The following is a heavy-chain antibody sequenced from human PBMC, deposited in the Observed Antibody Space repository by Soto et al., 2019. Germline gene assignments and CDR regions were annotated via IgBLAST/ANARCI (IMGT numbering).Heavy chain of an antibody. Sequence: EVQLVESGGGLVKPGGSLRLSCAASGFTFSRYGMNWLRQAPGKGLEWVASISSSTSYVYYADSVKGRFSTSRDNAKNILYLEMYGLGNGDTAFYYCARDPSEGRVGNWFESWGQGTLVTVSS. CDR3: ARDPSEGRVGNWFES. CDR2: ISSSTSYV. D-gene: IGHD2-2*01. V-gene: IGHV3-21*06. CDR1: GFTFSRYG. J-gene: IGHJ5*01.